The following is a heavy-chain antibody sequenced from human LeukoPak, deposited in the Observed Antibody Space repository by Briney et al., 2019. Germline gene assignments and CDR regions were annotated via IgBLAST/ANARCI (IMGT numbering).Heavy chain of an antibody. CDR3: ASTRFNCSGGSCYYYGMDV. D-gene: IGHD2-15*01. CDR1: GFTVSSNY. J-gene: IGHJ6*02. CDR2: IYSGGST. V-gene: IGHV3-53*04. Sequence: GGSLRLSCAASGFTVSSNYMSWVRQAPGKGLEWVSVIYSGGSTYYADSVKGRFTISRHNSKNTLYLQMNSLRAEDTAVYYCASTRFNCSGGSCYYYGMDVWGQGTTVTVSS.